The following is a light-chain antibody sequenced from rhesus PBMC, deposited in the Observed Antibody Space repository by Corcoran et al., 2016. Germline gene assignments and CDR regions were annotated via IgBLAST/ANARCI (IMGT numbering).Light chain of an antibody. V-gene: IGKV1-25*01. CDR2: DAS. Sequence: DIQMTQSPSSLSASVGDTVTITCQAIPGISTYLAWYQQKPGKAPKLLNYDASYLQSGVPSRFSGSESGTAFTLTISSLQPENFATYYCQQHNNYPPTFGQGAKVEI. CDR3: QQHNNYPPT. CDR1: PGISTY. J-gene: IGKJ1*01.